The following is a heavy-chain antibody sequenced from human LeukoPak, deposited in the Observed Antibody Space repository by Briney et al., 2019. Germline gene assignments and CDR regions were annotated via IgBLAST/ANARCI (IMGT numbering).Heavy chain of an antibody. Sequence: GGSLRLSCAASGFTLSRYAMTWVRQAPGKGQDWVAAISGSGGSTYYADSVKGRFTVSRDNSKNTLYLQMNSLRAEDTAVYYCAKDERFGEFPLGTFDCWGQGTLVTVSS. CDR2: ISGSGGST. CDR1: GFTLSRYA. D-gene: IGHD3-10*01. V-gene: IGHV3-23*01. CDR3: AKDERFGEFPLGTFDC. J-gene: IGHJ4*02.